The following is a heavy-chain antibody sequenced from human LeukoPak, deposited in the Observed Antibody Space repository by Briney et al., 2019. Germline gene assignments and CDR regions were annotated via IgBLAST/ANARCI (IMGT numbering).Heavy chain of an antibody. D-gene: IGHD6-13*01. CDR1: GYTFTSYG. Sequence: ASVKVSCKASGYTFTSYGISWVRQAPGQGLEWMGWISAYNGNTNHAQKLQGRVTMTTDTSTSTAYMELRSLRSDDTAVYYCARDFGQQPPLPEYYYYYGMDVWGQGTTVTVSS. CDR2: ISAYNGNT. V-gene: IGHV1-18*01. CDR3: ARDFGQQPPLPEYYYYYGMDV. J-gene: IGHJ6*02.